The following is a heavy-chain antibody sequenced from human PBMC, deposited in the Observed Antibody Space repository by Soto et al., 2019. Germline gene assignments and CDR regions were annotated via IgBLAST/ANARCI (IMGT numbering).Heavy chain of an antibody. D-gene: IGHD1-26*01. V-gene: IGHV3-30*18. CDR1: EFSFSDYG. J-gene: IGHJ4*02. CDR3: AKGASYRMFDH. CDR2: ISYEGTAK. Sequence: LSCAASEFSFSDYGMHWVRQAPGKGLEWVAVISYEGTAKYYADSVKGRFTISRDNSKNTLFLQMNNLRSEDTAVYYCAKGASYRMFDHWGQGTLVTVSS.